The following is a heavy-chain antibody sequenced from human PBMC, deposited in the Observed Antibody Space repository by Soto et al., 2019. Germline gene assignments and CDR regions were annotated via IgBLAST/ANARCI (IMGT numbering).Heavy chain of an antibody. CDR3: ARRKERSGPNYFDY. D-gene: IGHD6-25*01. V-gene: IGHV1-8*01. CDR2: MNPYTGKA. CDR1: GYTFTTYD. J-gene: IGHJ4*02. Sequence: ASVKVSCKASGYTFTTYDINWVRQAPGQGLEWMGWMNPYTGKAGYAQKFQGRVTMTRDNSISTAYMELSSLRSEDTAVYYCARRKERSGPNYFDYWGLGTLVTVSS.